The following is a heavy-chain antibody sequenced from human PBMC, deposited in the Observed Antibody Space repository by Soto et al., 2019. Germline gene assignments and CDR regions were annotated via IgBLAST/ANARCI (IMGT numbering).Heavy chain of an antibody. CDR2: ISAYNGNT. V-gene: IGHV1-18*01. CDR3: ATTYSSSWYGNFDY. CDR1: GYTLTSYG. D-gene: IGHD6-13*01. Sequence: QVQLVQSGAEVKKPGASVTVSCKASGYTLTSYGISWVRQAPGQGLEWMGWISAYNGNTNYAQKLKGRVTMTTDTSTSTAYMELRSLRSDDTAVYYCATTYSSSWYGNFDYWGQGTLVTVSS. J-gene: IGHJ4*02.